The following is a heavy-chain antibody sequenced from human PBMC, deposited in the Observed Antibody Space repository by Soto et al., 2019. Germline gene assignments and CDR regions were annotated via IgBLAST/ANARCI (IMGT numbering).Heavy chain of an antibody. V-gene: IGHV1-24*01. CDR1: GYTLTELS. J-gene: IGHJ6*02. D-gene: IGHD3-22*01. Sequence: ASVKVSCKVSGYTLTELSMHWVRQAPGKGLEWMGGFDPEDAEIIYAQKFQGRVTMTEDTSTDTAYMELSSLRSEDTAVYYCAGITMIVVGAYGMDVWGQGTTVTVS. CDR2: FDPEDAEI. CDR3: AGITMIVVGAYGMDV.